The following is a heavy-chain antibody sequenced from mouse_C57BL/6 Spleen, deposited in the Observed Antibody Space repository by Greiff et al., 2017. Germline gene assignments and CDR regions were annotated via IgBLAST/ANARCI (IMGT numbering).Heavy chain of an antibody. CDR3: ARGESNYAYARDY. Sequence: EVQLQQSGPELVKPGASVKISCKASGYSFTGYYMNWVKQSPEKSLEWIGEINPSTGGTTYNQKFKAKATLTVDKSSSTAYKQLKSLTSEDSAVYYCARGESNYAYARDYWGQGTSVTVSS. D-gene: IGHD2-5*01. CDR2: INPSTGGT. V-gene: IGHV1-42*01. J-gene: IGHJ4*01. CDR1: GYSFTGYY.